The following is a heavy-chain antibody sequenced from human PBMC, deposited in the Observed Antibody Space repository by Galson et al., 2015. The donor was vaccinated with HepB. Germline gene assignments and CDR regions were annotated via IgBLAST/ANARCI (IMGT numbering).Heavy chain of an antibody. CDR3: AREPEGDYVLN. D-gene: IGHD4-17*01. V-gene: IGHV3-21*01. CDR1: GFTFSSYS. CDR2: ISSSSSYI. J-gene: IGHJ4*02. Sequence: SLRLSCAASGFTFSSYSMNWVRQAPGKGLEWVSSISSSSSYIYYADSVKGRFTISRDNAKNSLYLQMNSLRAEDTAVYYCAREPEGDYVLNWGQGTLVTVSS.